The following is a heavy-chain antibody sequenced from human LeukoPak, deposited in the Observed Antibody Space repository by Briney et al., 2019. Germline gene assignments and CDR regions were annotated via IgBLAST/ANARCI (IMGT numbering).Heavy chain of an antibody. CDR1: GFTFSSYG. D-gene: IGHD3-22*01. V-gene: IGHV3-30*03. CDR3: ARDPYYYDSSGYGDY. J-gene: IGHJ4*02. Sequence: PGRSLRLSCAASGFTFSSYGMNWVRQAPGKGLEWVAGISYDGSNKYYADSVKGRFTTSRDNSKNTLYLQMNSLRAEDTAVYYCARDPYYYDSSGYGDYWGQGTLVTVSA. CDR2: ISYDGSNK.